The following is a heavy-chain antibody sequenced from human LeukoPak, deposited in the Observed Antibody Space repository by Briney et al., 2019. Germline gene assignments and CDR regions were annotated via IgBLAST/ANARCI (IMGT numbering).Heavy chain of an antibody. CDR2: IKSKTDGGTT. D-gene: IGHD1-1*01. CDR3: TTDATAAILEYYYMDV. V-gene: IGHV3-15*01. J-gene: IGHJ6*03. CDR1: GFTFSNAW. Sequence: GGSLRLSCAASGFTFSNAWMSWVRQAPGKGLEWVGRIKSKTDGGTTDYAAPVKGRFTISRDGSKNTLYLQMNSLKTEDTAVYYCTTDATAAILEYYYMDVWGKGTTVTVSS.